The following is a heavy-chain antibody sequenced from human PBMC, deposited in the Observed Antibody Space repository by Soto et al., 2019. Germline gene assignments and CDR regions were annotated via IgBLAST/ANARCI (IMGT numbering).Heavy chain of an antibody. Sequence: ASVKVSCKASGYTFTSYAMHWVRQAPGQRLEWMGWINAGNGNTKYSQKFQGRVTITRDTSASTAYMELSSLRSEDTAVYYCARDDLPPFMVRGAPFDYWGQGTLVTVSS. J-gene: IGHJ4*02. CDR2: INAGNGNT. V-gene: IGHV1-3*01. CDR3: ARDDLPPFMVRGAPFDY. D-gene: IGHD3-10*01. CDR1: GYTFTSYA.